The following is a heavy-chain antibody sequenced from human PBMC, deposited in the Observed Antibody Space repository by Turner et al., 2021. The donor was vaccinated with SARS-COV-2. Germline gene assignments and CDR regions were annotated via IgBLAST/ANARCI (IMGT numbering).Heavy chain of an antibody. Sequence: QLQLVHSGAEVNKPGALVKVSSKVSGYTLIELSMHWVRQAPGKGLEWMGGFDPEDGETIYAQKFQGRVTMTEDTSTDTAYMELSSLRSEDTAVYYCATGYAYCGGDCSIDYWGQGTLVTVSS. CDR1: GYTLIELS. J-gene: IGHJ4*02. D-gene: IGHD2-21*02. CDR3: ATGYAYCGGDCSIDY. CDR2: FDPEDGET. V-gene: IGHV1-24*01.